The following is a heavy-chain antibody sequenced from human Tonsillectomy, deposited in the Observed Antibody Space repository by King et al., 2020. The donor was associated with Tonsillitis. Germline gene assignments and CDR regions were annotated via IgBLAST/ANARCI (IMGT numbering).Heavy chain of an antibody. D-gene: IGHD3-22*01. CDR2: ISGSGDSS. CDR1: GFTFSTSA. CDR3: ARNGYFYHSSGFYYIDYFDS. Sequence: VQLVESGGGLVQPGGSLRLSCAASGFTFSTSAMSWVRQAPGKGLEWVSAISGSGDSSYYADSVKGRFTISRDISKNTLYLQMNSLRADATAVYYCARNGYFYHSSGFYYIDYFDSWGQGTLLTVSS. J-gene: IGHJ4*02. V-gene: IGHV3-23*04.